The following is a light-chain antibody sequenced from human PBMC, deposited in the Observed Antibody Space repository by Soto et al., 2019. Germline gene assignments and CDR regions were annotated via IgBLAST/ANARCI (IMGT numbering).Light chain of an antibody. CDR3: MQATQSHWT. J-gene: IGKJ1*01. Sequence: DIVMTQTPLSSPVTLGQAASISCRSSQSLLHSDGNTYLSWFQQRPGQPPRLLIYKVSERFSGVPDRFSGSGAGTDFTLTISRVEAEDVGIYYCMQATQSHWTFGQGTKVEIK. CDR2: KVS. CDR1: QSLLHSDGNTY. V-gene: IGKV2-24*01.